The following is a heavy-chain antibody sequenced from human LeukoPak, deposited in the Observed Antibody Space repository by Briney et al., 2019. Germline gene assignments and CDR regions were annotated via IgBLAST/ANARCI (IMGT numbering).Heavy chain of an antibody. CDR2: IIPIFGTA. J-gene: IGHJ5*02. CDR3: ARAGMARINWFDP. Sequence: SVKVSCKASGGTFSSYTISWVRQAPGQGLEWMGGIIPIFGTANYAQKFQGRVTITADESTSTAYMELSSLRSEDTAVYYCARAGMARINWFDPWGQGTLVTVSS. V-gene: IGHV1-69*13. CDR1: GGTFSSYT. D-gene: IGHD1-14*01.